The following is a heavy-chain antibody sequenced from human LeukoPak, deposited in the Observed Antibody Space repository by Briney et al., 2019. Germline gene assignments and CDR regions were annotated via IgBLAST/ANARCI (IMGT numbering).Heavy chain of an antibody. CDR3: ARVGYSSGWSDY. D-gene: IGHD6-19*01. Sequence: SETLSLTCAVHGGSFSGYYWSWIRQPPGKGLEWIGEINHSGSTNYNPSLKSRVTISVDTSKNQFSLKLSSVTAADTAVYYCARVGYSSGWSDYWGQGTLVTVSS. J-gene: IGHJ4*02. CDR1: GGSFSGYY. V-gene: IGHV4-34*01. CDR2: INHSGST.